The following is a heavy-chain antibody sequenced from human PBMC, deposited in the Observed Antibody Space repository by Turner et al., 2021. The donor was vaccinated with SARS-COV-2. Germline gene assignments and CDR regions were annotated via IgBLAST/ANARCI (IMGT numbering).Heavy chain of an antibody. D-gene: IGHD1-26*01. J-gene: IGHJ4*02. CDR1: GFFLSDHF. CDR2: TKNKDHNFGT. CDR3: ARIRGTYSD. V-gene: IGHV3-72*01. Sequence: EVQLVESGGGLVQPGGSLRLSCTVSGFFLSDHFVDWVRRAPGKGLEWVGRTKNKDHNFGTQYGASVEGRFTISRDDSKNSLYLQMNSLKTEDTAVYYCARIRGTYSDWGQGTLVTVSS.